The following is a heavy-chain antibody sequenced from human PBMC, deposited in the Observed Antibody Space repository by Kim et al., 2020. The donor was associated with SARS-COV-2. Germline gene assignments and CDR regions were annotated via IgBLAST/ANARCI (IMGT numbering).Heavy chain of an antibody. D-gene: IGHD3-22*01. CDR3: ASDPYDNGGYGAFDI. CDR2: IKPDGGNT. Sequence: GGSLRLSCAASGCLFSSNSMTWVRQAPGKGLEWVANIKPDGGNTYYVDSVKGRFTISRDNTKNLLYLQMSGLRAEDTAVYYCASDPYDNGGYGAFDIWGLGTTVIVYS. V-gene: IGHV3-7*01. CDR1: GCLFSSNS. J-gene: IGHJ3*02.